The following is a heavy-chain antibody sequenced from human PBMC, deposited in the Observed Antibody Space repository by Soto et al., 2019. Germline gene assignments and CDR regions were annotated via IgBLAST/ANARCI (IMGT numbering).Heavy chain of an antibody. Sequence: QVQLVESGGGVVQPGRSLRLSCAASGFTFSSYGMHWVRQAPGKGLEWVAVIWYDGSNKYYADSVKGRFTISRENSKNTRYLQMNSLRAEDTAVYYCARDTARAMVRIYYGMDVWGQGPTVTVSS. D-gene: IGHD3-10*01. CDR3: ARDTARAMVRIYYGMDV. J-gene: IGHJ6*01. CDR2: IWYDGSNK. CDR1: GFTFSSYG. V-gene: IGHV3-33*01.